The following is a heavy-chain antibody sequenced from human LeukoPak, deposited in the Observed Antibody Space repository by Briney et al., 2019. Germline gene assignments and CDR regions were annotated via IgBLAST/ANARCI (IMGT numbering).Heavy chain of an antibody. J-gene: IGHJ5*02. V-gene: IGHV4-59*11. CDR2: VHYSGGT. CDR1: GGSISGHY. Sequence: SQTLSLTCTVSGGSISGHYWSWIRQPPGKGLEWIGEVHYSGGTKYNPSLESRVSISVDTSKNQFSLRLTSMTTADTAVYYCARSSEYYFGPWGQGTLVTVSS. D-gene: IGHD2/OR15-2a*01. CDR3: ARSSEYYFGP.